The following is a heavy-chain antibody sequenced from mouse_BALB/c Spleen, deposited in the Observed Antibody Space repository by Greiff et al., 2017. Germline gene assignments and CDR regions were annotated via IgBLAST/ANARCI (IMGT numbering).Heavy chain of an antibody. CDR3: VRDYANGFFAY. D-gene: IGHD6-5*01. V-gene: IGHV10S3*01. CDR1: GFTFNTNA. J-gene: IGHJ3*01. CDR2: IRSKSNNYAT. Sequence: EAGGGLVQPKGSLKLSCAASGFTFNTNAMNWVRQAPGKGLEWVARIRSKSNNYATYYADSVKDRFTISRDDSQSMLYLQMNNLKTEDTAMYYCVRDYANGFFAYWGQGTLVTVSA.